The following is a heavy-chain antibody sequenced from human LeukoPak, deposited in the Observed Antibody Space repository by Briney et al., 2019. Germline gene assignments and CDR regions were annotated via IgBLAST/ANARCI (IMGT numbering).Heavy chain of an antibody. CDR2: INHSGST. D-gene: IGHD4-4*01. Sequence: SETLSLTCAAYGGSFSGYYWSWIRQPPGKGLEWIGEINHSGSTNYNPSLKSRVTISVDTSKNQFSLKLSSVTAADTAVYYCARGPRTQGPATAVYFDYWGQGTLVTVSS. CDR3: ARGPRTQGPATAVYFDY. J-gene: IGHJ4*02. V-gene: IGHV4-34*01. CDR1: GGSFSGYY.